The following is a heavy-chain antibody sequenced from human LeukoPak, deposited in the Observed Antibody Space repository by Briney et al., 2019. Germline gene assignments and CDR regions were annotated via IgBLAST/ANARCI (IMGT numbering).Heavy chain of an antibody. J-gene: IGHJ4*02. CDR3: AEQGTRYGDDSLDY. Sequence: GGSLRLSCPASGFTFSSYAMSWVRQAPEKGLEWVSAISGSGGSTYYADSVKGRFTISRDNSKNTLYLQMNSLRAEDTAVYYCAEQGTRYGDDSLDYWGQGTLVTVSS. D-gene: IGHD4-17*01. V-gene: IGHV3-23*01. CDR2: ISGSGGST. CDR1: GFTFSSYA.